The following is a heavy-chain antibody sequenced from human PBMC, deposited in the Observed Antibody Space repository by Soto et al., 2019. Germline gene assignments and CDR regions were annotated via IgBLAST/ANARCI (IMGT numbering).Heavy chain of an antibody. Sequence: GGSLRLSCAASGFAFIDYYMILIGHSPGKGLEWVSYISGSGSYTNYADSVKGRFTISRDNAKKSLYLQMNSLRAEDTAVYYCARAKPEDIVVADYWGQGTLVTVSS. J-gene: IGHJ4*02. D-gene: IGHD2-2*01. V-gene: IGHV3-11*06. CDR3: ARAKPEDIVVADY. CDR1: GFAFIDYY. CDR2: ISGSGSYT.